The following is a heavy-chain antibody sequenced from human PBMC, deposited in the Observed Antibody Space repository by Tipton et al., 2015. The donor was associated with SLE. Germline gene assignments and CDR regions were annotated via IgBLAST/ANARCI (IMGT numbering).Heavy chain of an antibody. CDR3: AKDCLPLELDCSGDSCFPISPGDGMDV. CDR1: RFTFSSYA. Sequence: SLRLSCAASRFTFSSYAMHWVRQAPGKGLEWVAVISYDGSNKNYADSVKGRFTISRDNSKNTLYPQMNSLRAEDTAVYFCAKDCLPLELDCSGDSCFPISPGDGMDVWGQGTTVTVSS. CDR2: ISYDGSNK. J-gene: IGHJ6*02. D-gene: IGHD2-15*01. V-gene: IGHV3-30-3*01.